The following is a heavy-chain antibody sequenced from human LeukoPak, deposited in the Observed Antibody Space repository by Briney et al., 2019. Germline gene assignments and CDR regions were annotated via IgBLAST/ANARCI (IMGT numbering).Heavy chain of an antibody. D-gene: IGHD3-10*01. Sequence: ASVKVSCKSSGYTFTGYYMHWVRQAPGQGLEWMGWINPNSGDTNYAQKFQGRVTMTRDTSISTAYMELSRLRSDDTAVYFCARAQSDLLLGLDYWGQGTLVSVSS. CDR3: ARAQSDLLLGLDY. J-gene: IGHJ4*02. V-gene: IGHV1-2*02. CDR2: INPNSGDT. CDR1: GYTFTGYY.